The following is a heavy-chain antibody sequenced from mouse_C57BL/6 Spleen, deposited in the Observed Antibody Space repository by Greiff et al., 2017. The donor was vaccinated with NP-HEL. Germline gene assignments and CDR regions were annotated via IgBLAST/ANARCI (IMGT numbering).Heavy chain of an antibody. CDR2: IYPRSGNT. V-gene: IGHV1-81*01. D-gene: IGHD1-1*01. CDR1: GYTFTSYG. Sequence: VKLMESGAELARPGASVKLSCKASGYTFTSYGISWVKQRTGQGLEWIGEIYPRSGNTYYNEKFKGKATLTADKSSSTAYMELRSLTSEDSAVYFCARRGDMVTTVVATNFDYWGQGTTLTVSS. J-gene: IGHJ2*01. CDR3: ARRGDMVTTVVATNFDY.